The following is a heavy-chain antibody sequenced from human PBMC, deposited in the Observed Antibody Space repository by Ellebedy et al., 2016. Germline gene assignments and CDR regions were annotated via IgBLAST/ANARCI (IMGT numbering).Heavy chain of an antibody. CDR2: MNPNSGNT. Sequence: ASVKVSCKASGYTFTSYYMHWVRQAPGQGLEWMGWMNPNSGNTGYAQKFQGRVTMTRNTSISTAYMELSSLRSEDTAVYYCARVSVAGTVAFDIWGQGTMVTVSS. D-gene: IGHD6-19*01. J-gene: IGHJ3*02. CDR1: GYTFTSYY. CDR3: ARVSVAGTVAFDI. V-gene: IGHV1-8*02.